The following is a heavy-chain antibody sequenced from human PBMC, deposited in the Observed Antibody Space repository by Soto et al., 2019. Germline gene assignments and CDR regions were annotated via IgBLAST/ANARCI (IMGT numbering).Heavy chain of an antibody. V-gene: IGHV3-23*01. D-gene: IGHD3-16*01. CDR3: ARASGGGNFDY. CDR1: GFTFSSYA. Sequence: EVQLLESGGDLVQPGGSLRLSCAASGFTFSSYAMSWVRQAPGKGLEWGSGIPGNGDSTYYTDSVKGRFTISRDNSKNTLYLQMNSLRVEDTAIYYCARASGGGNFDYWGQGTLVTVSS. J-gene: IGHJ4*02. CDR2: IPGNGDST.